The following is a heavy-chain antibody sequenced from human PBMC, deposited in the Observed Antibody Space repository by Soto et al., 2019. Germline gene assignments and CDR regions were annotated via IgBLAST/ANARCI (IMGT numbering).Heavy chain of an antibody. CDR3: ARERRYCSGGTCSDGLDV. V-gene: IGHV4-30-2*01. J-gene: IGHJ6*02. CDR2: IFDTEAT. D-gene: IGHD2-15*01. CDR1: RASVNSGGYS. Sequence: SETLSLTCVVTRASVNSGGYSWTWIRQPPGKALEWIGFIFDTEATYYNPALKSRVTISVERSKNQFSLRLTSVTAADTAVYYCARERRYCSGGTCSDGLDVWGQGTTVTVSS.